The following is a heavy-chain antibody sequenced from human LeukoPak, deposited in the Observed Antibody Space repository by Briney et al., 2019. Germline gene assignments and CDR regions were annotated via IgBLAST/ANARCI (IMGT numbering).Heavy chain of an antibody. CDR3: ARDWYCSSSICYTDRNWFDP. J-gene: IGHJ5*02. CDR1: XFTFSSYA. D-gene: IGHD2-2*02. Sequence: GGSLRLSCAASXFTFSSYAMHWVRQAPGKGLEYVSAISSTGGSTYCADSVKGRFTISRDNAKNLLYLQMNSLRPDDTAVYYCARDWYCSSSICYTDRNWFDPWGQGTLVTVSS. V-gene: IGHV3-64*02. CDR2: ISSTGGST.